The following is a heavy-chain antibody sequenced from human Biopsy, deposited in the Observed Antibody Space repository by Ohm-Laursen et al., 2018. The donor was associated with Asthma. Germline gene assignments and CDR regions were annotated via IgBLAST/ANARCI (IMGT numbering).Heavy chain of an antibody. V-gene: IGHV1-2*06. CDR3: ARGQKSAGDRWFDP. CDR1: GYTFIGCH. Sequence: GSSVKVSCNASGYTFIGCHIHWMRQAPGQGLEWMGRINPNSGGTNYAQKFQGRVTMTRDTSISTAYMEVNRLRSDDTAVYYCARGQKSAGDRWFDPWGQGTLVTVSS. CDR2: INPNSGGT. D-gene: IGHD6-13*01. J-gene: IGHJ5*02.